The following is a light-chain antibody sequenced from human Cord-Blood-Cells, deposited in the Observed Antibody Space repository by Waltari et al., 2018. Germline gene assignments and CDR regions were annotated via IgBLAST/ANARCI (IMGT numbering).Light chain of an antibody. CDR1: QSRLHSNGYNY. Sequence: DIVMTQSPLSLPVTPGEPASISCSSSQSRLHSNGYNYLDWYLQKPGQSPQLLIYLGSNRASGVPYRFSGSGSGTDFTLKISRVEAEDVGVYYCMQALQTPLTFGGGTKVEIK. CDR3: MQALQTPLT. CDR2: LGS. J-gene: IGKJ4*01. V-gene: IGKV2-28*01.